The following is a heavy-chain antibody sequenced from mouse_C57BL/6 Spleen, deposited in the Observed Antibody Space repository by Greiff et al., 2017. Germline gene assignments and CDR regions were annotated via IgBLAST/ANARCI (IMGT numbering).Heavy chain of an antibody. V-gene: IGHV14-3*01. J-gene: IGHJ2*01. CDR3: ARSPTATYGSSYIDY. D-gene: IGHD1-1*01. CDR2: IDPANGNT. CDR1: GFNIKNTY. Sequence: EVQLQQSVAELVRPGASVKLSCTASGFNIKNTYMHWVKQRPEQGLEWIGRIDPANGNTKYAPKFQGKATITADTSSNTAYLQLSSLTSEDTAIYYCARSPTATYGSSYIDYWGQGTTLTVSS.